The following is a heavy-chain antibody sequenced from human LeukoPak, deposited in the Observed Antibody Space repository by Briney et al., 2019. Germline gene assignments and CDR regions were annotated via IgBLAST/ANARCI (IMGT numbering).Heavy chain of an antibody. CDR2: IYYSGST. Sequence: PSETLSLTCTVSGGSISSYYWSWIRQPPGKGLEWIGYIYYSGSTNYNPSLKSRVTISVDTSKNQFSLKLSSVTAADTAVYYCATNGLDRFGLNHHYYGMDAWGQGTTATVS. J-gene: IGHJ6*02. D-gene: IGHD3-10*01. CDR3: ATNGLDRFGLNHHYYGMDA. CDR1: GGSISSYY. V-gene: IGHV4-59*08.